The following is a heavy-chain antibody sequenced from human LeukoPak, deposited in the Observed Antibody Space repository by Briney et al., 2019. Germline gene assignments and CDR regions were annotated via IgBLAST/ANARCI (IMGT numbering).Heavy chain of an antibody. J-gene: IGHJ4*02. CDR3: ARRAVVAVAGPYFDY. CDR2: INPSGGST. V-gene: IGHV1-46*01. CDR1: GCTFTSYY. Sequence: ASVKVSCKASGCTFTSYYMHWVRQAPGQGLEWMGIINPSGGSTSYAQKFQGRVTMTRDTSTSTVYMELSSLRSEDTAVYYCARRAVVAVAGPYFDYWGQGTLVTVSS. D-gene: IGHD6-19*01.